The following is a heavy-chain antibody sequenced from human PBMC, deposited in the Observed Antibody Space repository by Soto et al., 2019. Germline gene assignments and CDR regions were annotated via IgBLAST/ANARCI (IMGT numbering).Heavy chain of an antibody. CDR3: AKGSTAPDV. Sequence: PGGSLRLSCAASGFTFSTYAMTWVRQAPGKGLEWVSTISGSGGSTSYADSVKGRFTTSRDDSKNTLYLQMNSLRAEDTAVYYCAKGSTAPDVWGQGTTVTVSS. V-gene: IGHV3-23*01. CDR2: ISGSGGST. D-gene: IGHD1-1*01. J-gene: IGHJ6*02. CDR1: GFTFSTYA.